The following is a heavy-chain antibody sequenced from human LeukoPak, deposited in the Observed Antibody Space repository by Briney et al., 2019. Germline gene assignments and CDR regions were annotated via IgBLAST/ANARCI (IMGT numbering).Heavy chain of an antibody. D-gene: IGHD2-21*01. CDR2: ISSSGSTI. Sequence: GGSLRLSCAASGFTFGDYYMSWIRQAPGKGLEWVSYISSSGSTIYYADSVKGRFTISRDNAKNSLYLQMNSLRAEDTAVYYCARDVVLWSYGMDVWGQGTTVTVSS. J-gene: IGHJ6*02. V-gene: IGHV3-11*01. CDR1: GFTFGDYY. CDR3: ARDVVLWSYGMDV.